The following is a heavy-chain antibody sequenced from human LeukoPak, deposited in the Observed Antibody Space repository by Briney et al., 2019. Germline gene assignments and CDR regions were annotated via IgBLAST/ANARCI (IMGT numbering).Heavy chain of an antibody. CDR3: ARVGYCSGGSCYWFDP. J-gene: IGHJ5*02. CDR1: GGSISSYY. V-gene: IGHV4-59*01. Sequence: SETLSLTCTVSGGSISSYYWSWIRQPPGKGLEWIVYIYYSGSTNYNPSLKSRVTISVDTSKNQFSLKLSSVTAADTAVYYCARVGYCSGGSCYWFDPWGQGTLVTVSS. CDR2: IYYSGST. D-gene: IGHD2-15*01.